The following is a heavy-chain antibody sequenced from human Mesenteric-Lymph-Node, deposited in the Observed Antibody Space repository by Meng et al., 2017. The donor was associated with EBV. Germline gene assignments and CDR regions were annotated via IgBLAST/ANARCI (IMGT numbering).Heavy chain of an antibody. D-gene: IGHD3-22*01. V-gene: IGHV7-4-1*02. Sequence: QVQLEQSGSELKKPGGSVKVSCKASGYIFTHYAINWVRQAPGQGLEWMGWINTNTEKPTYAQGFTGRLVFSLDTSVSTAYLQISSLTAEDTAVYYCARVEHNNSGYYFFSGVDWGQGTLVTVSS. J-gene: IGHJ4*02. CDR2: INTNTEKP. CDR3: ARVEHNNSGYYFFSGVD. CDR1: GYIFTHYA.